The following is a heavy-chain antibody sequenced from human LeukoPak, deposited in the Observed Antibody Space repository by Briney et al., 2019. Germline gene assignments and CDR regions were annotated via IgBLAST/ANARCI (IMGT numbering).Heavy chain of an antibody. CDR2: ISSSSSYI. V-gene: IGHV3-21*01. J-gene: IGHJ4*02. Sequence: TGGSLRLSCAASGFTFSSYSMNWVRQAPGKGLEWVSSISSSSSYIYYADSVKGRFTISRDNAKNSLYLQMNSLRAEDTAVYYCARDKSGYSYGYYFDYWGQGTLVTVSS. D-gene: IGHD5-18*01. CDR1: GFTFSSYS. CDR3: ARDKSGYSYGYYFDY.